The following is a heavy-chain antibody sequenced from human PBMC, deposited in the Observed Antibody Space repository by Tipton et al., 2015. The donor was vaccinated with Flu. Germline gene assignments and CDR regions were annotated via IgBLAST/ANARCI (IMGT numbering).Heavy chain of an antibody. J-gene: IGHJ6*02. CDR2: IDSAGDT. Sequence: SLRLSCAASGFTFSSYDMHWVRQATGEGLQCVSGIDSAGDTYYLDSVKGRFTISRDNAKNSLYLQMKSLRGGDTAVYFCARGPLPDSNWYNGMDVWGQGTTVTVSS. V-gene: IGHV3-13*01. CDR3: ARGPLPDSNWYNGMDV. CDR1: GFTFSSYD. D-gene: IGHD6-13*01.